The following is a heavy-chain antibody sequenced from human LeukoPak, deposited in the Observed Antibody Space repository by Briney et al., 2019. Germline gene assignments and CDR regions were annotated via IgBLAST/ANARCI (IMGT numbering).Heavy chain of an antibody. V-gene: IGHV1-69*05. CDR3: ARGGWGSSSAYYYYMDV. CDR1: GGTFSSYA. Sequence: ASVKVSCKASGGTFSSYAISWVRQAPGQGPEWMGRIIPIFGTANYAQKFQGRVTITTGESTSTAYMELSSLRSEDTAVYYCARGGWGSSSAYYYYMDVWGKGTTLSVSS. J-gene: IGHJ6*03. CDR2: IIPIFGTA. D-gene: IGHD6-6*01.